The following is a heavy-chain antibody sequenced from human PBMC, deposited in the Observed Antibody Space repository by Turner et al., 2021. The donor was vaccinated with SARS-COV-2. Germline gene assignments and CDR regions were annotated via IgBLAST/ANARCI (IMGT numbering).Heavy chain of an antibody. V-gene: IGHV4-39*01. D-gene: IGHD1-1*01. J-gene: IGHJ6*02. CDR3: AGEETVRYYYYYGMDV. Sequence: QLQLQESGPGLVKPSETLSLTCTVSGGSISSSSYYWGWIRQPPGKGLECIGTIYYSGSTYYNPSLKSRVTISVDTSKNQFSLKLSSVTAADTAVYYCAGEETVRYYYYYGMDVWGQGTTVTVSS. CDR1: GGSISSSSYY. CDR2: IYYSGST.